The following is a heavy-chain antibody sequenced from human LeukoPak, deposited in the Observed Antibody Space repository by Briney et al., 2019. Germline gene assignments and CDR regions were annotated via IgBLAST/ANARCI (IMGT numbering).Heavy chain of an antibody. Sequence: GESLKISCKGSGYIFTNYWIAWVRQMPGKGLEWMGIIYPANSDTRYSPSFQGQVTMSVDKSISTAYLQWSSLEASDTAIYYCARHDLPVGCSSTSCPYGSWFDPWGQGTLVAVSS. V-gene: IGHV5-51*01. CDR1: GYIFTNYW. CDR2: IYPANSDT. D-gene: IGHD2-2*01. J-gene: IGHJ5*02. CDR3: ARHDLPVGCSSTSCPYGSWFDP.